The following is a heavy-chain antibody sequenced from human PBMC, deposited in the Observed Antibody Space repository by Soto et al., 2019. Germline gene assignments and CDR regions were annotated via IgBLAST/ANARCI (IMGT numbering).Heavy chain of an antibody. J-gene: IGHJ5*02. CDR3: ARLSVAARYWFDP. V-gene: IGHV4-59*08. Sequence: SETLSLTCTVSGGSISSYYWSWIRQPPGKGLEWIGYIYYSGSTNYNPSLKSRVTISVDTSKNQFSLKLSSVTAADTAVYYCARLSVAARYWFDPWGQGTLVTVSS. CDR1: GGSISSYY. D-gene: IGHD6-6*01. CDR2: IYYSGST.